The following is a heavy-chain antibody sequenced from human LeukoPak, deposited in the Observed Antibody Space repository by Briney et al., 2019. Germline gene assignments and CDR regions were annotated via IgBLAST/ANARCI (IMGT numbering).Heavy chain of an antibody. J-gene: IGHJ4*02. CDR1: GYSFTTYW. D-gene: IGHD1-14*01. Sequence: GESLKISCKGSGYSFTTYWIGWVRQMPGKGLEWMGTIYPGDSHTRYSPPFQGQVTISADKSISTAYLQWSSLKASDTAMYYCARWTGFRQTELWGRGTLVTVSS. V-gene: IGHV5-51*01. CDR2: IYPGDSHT. CDR3: ARWTGFRQTEL.